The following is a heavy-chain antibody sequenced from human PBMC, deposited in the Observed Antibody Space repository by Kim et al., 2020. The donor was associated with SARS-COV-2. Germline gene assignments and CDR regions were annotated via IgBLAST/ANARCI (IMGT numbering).Heavy chain of an antibody. CDR1: GFNFNTYA. D-gene: IGHD2-2*01. V-gene: IGHV3-9*01. Sequence: GGSLRLSCAASGFNFNTYALHWVRQAPGKGLEWVSGISHHGGTGYADSVKGRFVISRDNARNSLHLQMNSLRPEDTALYYCAKDILPRPPAGTPLDCWGQGTLVTVSS. J-gene: IGHJ4*02. CDR3: AKDILPRPPAGTPLDC. CDR2: ISHHGGT.